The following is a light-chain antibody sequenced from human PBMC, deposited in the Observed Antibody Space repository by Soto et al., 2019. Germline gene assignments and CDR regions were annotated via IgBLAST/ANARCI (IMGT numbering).Light chain of an antibody. J-gene: IGKJ2*01. CDR2: AAS. CDR3: QQSFRTLYT. CDR1: QSISNY. V-gene: IGKV1-39*01. Sequence: DIQMTQSPSSLSASVGDRVTITCRASQSISNYLNWYQQKPGKAPNILIYAASSLQSGVPSRFSGSGSGTDFTLTISSLQPEDFATYFCQQSFRTLYTFGQGTKLEIK.